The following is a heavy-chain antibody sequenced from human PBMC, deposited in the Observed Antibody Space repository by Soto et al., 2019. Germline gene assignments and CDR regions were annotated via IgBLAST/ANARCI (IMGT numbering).Heavy chain of an antibody. J-gene: IGHJ4*02. D-gene: IGHD1-26*01. CDR1: GFTFSSYG. V-gene: IGHV3-30*18. CDR2: ISYDGTYK. CDR3: AKSSGSYIIDY. Sequence: GGSLRLSCAASGFTFSSYGMHWVRQAPGKGLEWVAVISYDGTYKYFADSVKGRFTISRDNSKNTLYLQMNSLRAEDTAVYYCAKSSGSYIIDYWGQGTLVTVS.